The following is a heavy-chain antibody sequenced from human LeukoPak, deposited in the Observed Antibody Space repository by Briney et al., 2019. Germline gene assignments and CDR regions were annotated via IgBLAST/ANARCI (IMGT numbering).Heavy chain of an antibody. CDR1: GFTFSSNG. V-gene: IGHV3-23*01. CDR3: AKDRRPGGSYGYFDY. D-gene: IGHD5-18*01. Sequence: GGSLRLSCAASGFTFSSNGMNWGRQAPGKGLEWVSSISSSGGNTYYADSVKGRFTISRDNSKNTLFLQMNNLRVEDTAVYYCAKDRRPGGSYGYFDYCGQGSLVTVSS. J-gene: IGHJ4*02. CDR2: ISSSGGNT.